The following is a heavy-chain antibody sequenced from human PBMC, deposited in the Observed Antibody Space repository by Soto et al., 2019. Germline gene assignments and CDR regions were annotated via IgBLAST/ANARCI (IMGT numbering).Heavy chain of an antibody. J-gene: IGHJ4*02. CDR2: IIPIFGTA. D-gene: IGHD2-2*01. CDR3: AVKPHLLYCLSTSCSLDY. V-gene: IGHV1-69*12. Sequence: QVQLVQSGAEVKKPGSSVKVSCKASGGTFSSYAISWVRQAPGQGLEWMGGIIPIFGTANYAQKFQGRVTITADXXTXTXXMELSSLRSEDTAVYYCAVKPHLLYCLSTSCSLDYWGQGTLVTVSS. CDR1: GGTFSSYA.